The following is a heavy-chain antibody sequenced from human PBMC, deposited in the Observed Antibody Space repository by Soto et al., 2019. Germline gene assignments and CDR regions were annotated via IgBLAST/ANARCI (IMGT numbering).Heavy chain of an antibody. CDR2: IKSKTGRETT. V-gene: IGHV3-15*01. CDR3: TTTPTVTSDSYYYYGLDV. J-gene: IGHJ6*02. Sequence: SLRLSCAPSGFTFSNAWMSWVRQAPGKGLEWVGRIKSKTGRETTHYAAPVKGRFSISRDDSKNTLYLQMDSLKTEDTAVYYCTTTPTVTSDSYYYYGLDVWGQGTTVTVSS. CDR1: GFTFSNAW. D-gene: IGHD4-4*01.